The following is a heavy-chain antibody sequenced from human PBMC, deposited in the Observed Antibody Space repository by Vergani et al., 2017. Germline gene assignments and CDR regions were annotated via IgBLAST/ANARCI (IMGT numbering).Heavy chain of an antibody. J-gene: IGHJ6*02. CDR2: ISGSGGST. Sequence: EVQLLESGGGLVQPGGSLRLSCAASGFTFSSYAMSWVRQAPGKGLEWVSAISGSGGSTYYADSVKGRFTISRDNSKNTLYLQMNSLRAEDTAVYYCAKDRIISTTTRRSSMDVWGQGTTVTVSS. CDR1: GFTFSSYA. V-gene: IGHV3-23*01. CDR3: AKDRIISTTTRRSSMDV. D-gene: IGHD2-2*01.